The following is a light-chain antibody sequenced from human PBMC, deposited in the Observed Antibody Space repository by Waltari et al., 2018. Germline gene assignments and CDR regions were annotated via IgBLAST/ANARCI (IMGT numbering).Light chain of an antibody. J-gene: IGKJ2*01. CDR2: DAS. Sequence: EIVLTQSPATLSLSPGDTATLSCRASQSIRTYLGWYQQKPGQAPRLLLFDASRRATGIPARFRGTGSGTDFTLTVSDLEPEDFGIYYCQQRSIWPYTFGQGTRLEIK. V-gene: IGKV3-11*01. CDR3: QQRSIWPYT. CDR1: QSIRTY.